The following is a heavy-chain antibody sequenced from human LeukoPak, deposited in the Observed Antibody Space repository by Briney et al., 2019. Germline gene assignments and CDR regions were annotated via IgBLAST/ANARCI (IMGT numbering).Heavy chain of an antibody. V-gene: IGHV4-61*02. CDR1: GGSTSSGSYY. Sequence: SETLSLTCTVSGGSTSSGSYYWSWIRQPAGKGLEWIGRIYTSGSTNYNPSLKSRVTISVDRSKNQFSLKLSSVTAADTAVYYCARGSPVFVDYWGQGTLVTVSS. D-gene: IGHD6-6*01. CDR3: ARGSPVFVDY. CDR2: IYTSGST. J-gene: IGHJ4*02.